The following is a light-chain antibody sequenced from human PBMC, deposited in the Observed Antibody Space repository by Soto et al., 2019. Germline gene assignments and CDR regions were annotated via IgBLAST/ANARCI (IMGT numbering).Light chain of an antibody. CDR2: GAS. V-gene: IGKV3-20*01. Sequence: EIVLTQSPCTLSLSPGERATLSCRASQSVSSYYLAWYQQKPGQAPRLLIYGASNRATDIPDRFSGSGSGTDFTLTISRLEPEDFAVYYCQQYSSSGTFGQGTKVDIK. CDR1: QSVSSYY. CDR3: QQYSSSGT. J-gene: IGKJ1*01.